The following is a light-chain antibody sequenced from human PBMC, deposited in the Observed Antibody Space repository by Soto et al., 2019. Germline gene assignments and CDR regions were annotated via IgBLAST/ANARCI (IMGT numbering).Light chain of an antibody. V-gene: IGLV6-57*01. CDR2: EDK. CDR3: QSYDSLSQV. J-gene: IGLJ2*01. CDR1: GGSIASNS. Sequence: NFMLTQPHSLSESPGKTVTISCTRSGGSIASNSVQWYQQRPGSSPTTVIYEDKQRPSGVPDRFSGSIDSSSNSASLTISGLKTDDEADYYCQSYDSLSQVFGGGTKLTVL.